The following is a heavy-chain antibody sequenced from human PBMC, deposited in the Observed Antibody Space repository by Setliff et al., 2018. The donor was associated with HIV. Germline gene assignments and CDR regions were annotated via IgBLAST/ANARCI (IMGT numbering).Heavy chain of an antibody. CDR1: GFTFSSYA. CDR3: VKGGYNFWSGYPDAFDI. V-gene: IGHV3-64D*09. J-gene: IGHJ3*02. D-gene: IGHD3-3*01. Sequence: GGSLRLSCSASGFTFSSYAMHWVRQAPGKGLEYVSAISSNGGSIYYADSVKGRFTISRDNSKNTLYLQMSSLRAEDTAVYYCVKGGYNFWSGYPDAFDIWGQGTMVTVSS. CDR2: ISSNGGSI.